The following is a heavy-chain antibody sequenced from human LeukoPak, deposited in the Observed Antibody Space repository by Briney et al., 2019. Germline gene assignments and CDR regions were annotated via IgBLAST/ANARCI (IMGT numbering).Heavy chain of an antibody. V-gene: IGHV1-18*01. D-gene: IGHD6-6*01. CDR3: ASTRGYSSSSGYYYYGMDV. J-gene: IGHJ6*02. CDR2: ISAYNGNT. Sequence: ASVEDLNKVAGYNSASYGSSWMRKNTGQGLEWMGWISAYNGNTNYAQKLQGRVTMTTDTSTSTAYMELRSLRSDDTAVYYCASTRGYSSSSGYYYYGMDVWGQGTTVTVSS. CDR1: GYNSASYG.